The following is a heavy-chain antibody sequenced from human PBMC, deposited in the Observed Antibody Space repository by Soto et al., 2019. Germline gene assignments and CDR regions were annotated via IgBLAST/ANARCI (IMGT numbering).Heavy chain of an antibody. D-gene: IGHD2-2*03. CDR1: GFTFSSYG. Sequence: QVQLVESGGGVVQPGRSLRLSCAASGFTFSSYGMHWVRQAPGKGLEWVAVISYDGSNKYDADSVKGRFTISRDNSKNTLYLQMKSLRAEDTAVYYCAKDSMDSDWYFDLCVRGTRVTVSS. J-gene: IGHJ2*01. V-gene: IGHV3-30*18. CDR3: AKDSMDSDWYFDL. CDR2: ISYDGSNK.